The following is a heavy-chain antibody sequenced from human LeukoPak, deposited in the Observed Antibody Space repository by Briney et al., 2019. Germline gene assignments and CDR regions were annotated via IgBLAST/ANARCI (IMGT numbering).Heavy chain of an antibody. V-gene: IGHV7-4-1*02. CDR1: GYRFTNYA. Sequence: GASVKVSCKASGYRFTNYAMNWVRQAPGQGLEWMGWINTNTGNPTYGQGFTGRFVFSLDTSVSTAYLQISGLKAEDTAVYYCARNNADGEGRFSYWGQGTLVTVSS. D-gene: IGHD3-10*01. CDR2: INTNTGNP. CDR3: ARNNADGEGRFSY. J-gene: IGHJ4*02.